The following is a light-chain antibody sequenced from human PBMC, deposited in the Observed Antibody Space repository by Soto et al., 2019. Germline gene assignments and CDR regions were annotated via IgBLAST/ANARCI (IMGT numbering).Light chain of an antibody. CDR2: DVT. CDR1: SGDVGGYDY. CDR3: CSYAGTYNFVV. Sequence: QSVLTQPRSVSGSPGQSVTLSCTGTSGDVGGYDYVSWYQQHPGKAPKLTIYDVTKRPSGVPDRFSGSKSDNTASLTISRLQAEDEADYYCCSYAGTYNFVVFGGGTKLTVL. V-gene: IGLV2-11*01. J-gene: IGLJ2*01.